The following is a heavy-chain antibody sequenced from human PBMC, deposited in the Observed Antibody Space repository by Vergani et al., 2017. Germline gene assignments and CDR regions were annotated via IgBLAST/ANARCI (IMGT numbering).Heavy chain of an antibody. J-gene: IGHJ4*02. Sequence: QVQLVQSGSELKKPGASVKVSCKASGYTFTSYGMNWVRQAPVQGLEWMGWINTNTGNPTYAQGFTGRFVFSLDSSVSTAYLQISSLKAEDTAVYYCAXERYRGYAREYFYYWCQGTLVSVSS. D-gene: IGHD5-12*01. CDR3: AXERYRGYAREYFYY. V-gene: IGHV7-4-1*02. CDR2: INTNTGNP. CDR1: GYTFTSYG.